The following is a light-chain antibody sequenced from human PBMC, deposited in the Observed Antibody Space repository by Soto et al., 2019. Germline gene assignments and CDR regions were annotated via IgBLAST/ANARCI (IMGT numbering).Light chain of an antibody. CDR3: QQSYRTPSLT. CDR1: QSISRY. V-gene: IGKV1-39*01. J-gene: IGKJ4*01. CDR2: AAT. Sequence: DIQMTQSPSSLSASVGDRVTITCRASQSISRYLNWYQQKPGKAPKLLIYAATNLQSGVPSRFSGSGSGTDFTLTISSLQPEDFATYYCQQSYRTPSLTFGGGTKVEIK.